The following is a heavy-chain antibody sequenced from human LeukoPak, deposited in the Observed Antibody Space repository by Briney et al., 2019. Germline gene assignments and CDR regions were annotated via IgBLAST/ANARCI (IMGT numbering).Heavy chain of an antibody. J-gene: IGHJ4*02. V-gene: IGHV4-39*07. CDR2: IYYSGST. Sequence: SETLSLTCTVSGGSISSSSYYWGWIRQPPGKGLEWIGSIYYSGSTYYNPSLKSRVTISVDTSKNQFSLKLSSVTAADTAVYYCARDQAEWELLWAFDYWGQGTLVTVSS. CDR1: GGSISSSSYY. CDR3: ARDQAEWELLWAFDY. D-gene: IGHD1-26*01.